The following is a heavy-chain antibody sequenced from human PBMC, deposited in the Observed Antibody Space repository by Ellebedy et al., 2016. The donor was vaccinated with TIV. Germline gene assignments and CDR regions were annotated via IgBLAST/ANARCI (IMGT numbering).Heavy chain of an antibody. D-gene: IGHD3-22*01. CDR1: GGSISSYY. J-gene: IGHJ3*02. CDR3: ARVHGTYYYDSSGYYLDAFDI. V-gene: IGHV4-59*12. Sequence: SETLSLTXTVSGGSISSYYWSWIRQPPGKGLEWIGYIYYSGSTNYNPSLKSRVTMSVDTSKNQFSLKLSSVTAADTAVYYCARVHGTYYYDSSGYYLDAFDIWGQGTMVTVSS. CDR2: IYYSGST.